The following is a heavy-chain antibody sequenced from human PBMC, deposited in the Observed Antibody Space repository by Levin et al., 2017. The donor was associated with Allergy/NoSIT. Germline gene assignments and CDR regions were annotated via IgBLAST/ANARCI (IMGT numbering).Heavy chain of an antibody. CDR3: ATPHPYGIPFFDY. J-gene: IGHJ4*01. V-gene: IGHV3-23*05. CDR1: GISFNNYA. Sequence: PGGSLRLSCTTSGISFNNYAMAWVRQTPGKGLEWVSTISGSGGSTYYRDSVKGRFIISRDHSKNTLYLQMHSLGAGDTAVYYCATPHPYGIPFFDYWGHGSLVAVSS. CDR2: ISGSGGST. D-gene: IGHD1-1*01.